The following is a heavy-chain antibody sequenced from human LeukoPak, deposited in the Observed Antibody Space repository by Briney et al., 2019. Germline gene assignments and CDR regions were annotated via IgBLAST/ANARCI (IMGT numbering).Heavy chain of an antibody. CDR2: INHSGST. CDR1: GGSISSYY. D-gene: IGHD1-14*01. V-gene: IGHV4-34*01. CDR3: ACLPPPVDY. Sequence: SETLSLTCTVSGGSISSYYWSWIRQPPGKGLEWIGEINHSGSTNYNPSLKSRVTISVDTSKNQFSLKLSSVTAADTAVYYCACLPPPVDYWGQGTLVAVSS. J-gene: IGHJ4*02.